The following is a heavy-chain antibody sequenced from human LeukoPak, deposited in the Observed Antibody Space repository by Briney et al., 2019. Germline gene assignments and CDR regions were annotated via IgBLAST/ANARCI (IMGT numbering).Heavy chain of an antibody. CDR2: LSGSGITT. V-gene: IGHV3-23*01. CDR3: AKGIHSSGSSYFDY. CDR1: GFTFSNSA. J-gene: IGHJ4*01. Sequence: GGSLRLSCAASGFTFSNSAMSWVRQAPGKGLEWVSTLSGSGITTYYADSVKGRFTIPRDNSKNTLYLQMNSLRAEDTAVYYCAKGIHSSGSSYFDYWGHGTLVTVSS. D-gene: IGHD6-19*01.